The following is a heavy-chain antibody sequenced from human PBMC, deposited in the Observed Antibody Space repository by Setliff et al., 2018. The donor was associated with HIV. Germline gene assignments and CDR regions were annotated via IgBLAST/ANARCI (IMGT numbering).Heavy chain of an antibody. CDR1: GYTFSQYA. J-gene: IGHJ6*02. CDR2: INTGNENT. V-gene: IGHV1-3*04. CDR3: ARVSGGRPGNYYHAMDV. D-gene: IGHD1-26*01. Sequence: ASVKVSCKASGYTFSQYALHWVRQAPGQRLEWMGWINTGNENTRYSQKFQGRVSIIRDTSANTAYMELTNLRSDDSAIYYCARVSGGRPGNYYHAMDVWGQGTTVTVSS.